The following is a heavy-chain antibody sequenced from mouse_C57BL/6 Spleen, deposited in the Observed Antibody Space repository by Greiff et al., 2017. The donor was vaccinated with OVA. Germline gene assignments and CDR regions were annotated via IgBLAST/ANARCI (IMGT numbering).Heavy chain of an antibody. CDR1: GFTFSSYA. V-gene: IGHV5-9-1*02. D-gene: IGHD1-1*01. Sequence: EVKLVESGEGLVKPGGSLKLSCAASGFTFSSYAMSWVRQTPEKRLEWVAYISSGGDYIYYADTVKGRFTISRDNARNTLYLQMSSLKSEDTAMYYCTRGDYYGSSWWYFDVWGTGTTVTVSS. CDR3: TRGDYYGSSWWYFDV. CDR2: ISSGGDYI. J-gene: IGHJ1*03.